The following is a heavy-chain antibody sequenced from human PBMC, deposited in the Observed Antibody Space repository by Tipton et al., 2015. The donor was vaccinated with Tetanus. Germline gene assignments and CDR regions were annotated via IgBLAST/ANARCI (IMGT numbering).Heavy chain of an antibody. CDR2: INTDKGST. Sequence: QLVQSGSELKKPGASVKVSCKASGYTFTTHAMNWVRQAPGQGLEWMGWINTDKGSTNYAQNLQGRVIMTTDTSTLTAYMELRSLRSADTAVYYCARLVRQWLVPEDYWGQGTLVTVSS. J-gene: IGHJ4*02. D-gene: IGHD6-19*01. CDR1: GYTFTTHA. V-gene: IGHV1-18*01. CDR3: ARLVRQWLVPEDY.